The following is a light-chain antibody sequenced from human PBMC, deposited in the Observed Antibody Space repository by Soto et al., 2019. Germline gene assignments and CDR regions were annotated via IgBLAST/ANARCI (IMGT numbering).Light chain of an antibody. CDR1: SSDVGGYDY. J-gene: IGLJ1*01. CDR2: EVN. V-gene: IGLV2-8*01. CDR3: SSSAGSNNLGV. Sequence: QSALTQPRSASGSPGQSVTISCVGTSSDVGGYDYVSWYQQHTGKAPKLIIYEVNKRPSGVPDRFSGSKSGNTASLTVSGLQAEDEGEYYCSSSAGSNNLGVFGTGTKVTVL.